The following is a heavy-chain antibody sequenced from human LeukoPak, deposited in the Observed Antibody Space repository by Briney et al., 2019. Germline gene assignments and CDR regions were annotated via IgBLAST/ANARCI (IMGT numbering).Heavy chain of an antibody. V-gene: IGHV3-7*01. CDR3: ARGGHFNFDY. D-gene: IGHD5-12*01. CDR2: IKEDGSDK. Sequence: PGGSLRLSCAASEFTFSGYWMKWVRQAPGKGLEWVASIKEDGSDKYYVDSVKGRFSISRDNAKNSLFLQMNSLRTEDTAVYYCARGGHFNFDYWGQGTLSSSPQ. CDR1: EFTFSGYW. J-gene: IGHJ4*02.